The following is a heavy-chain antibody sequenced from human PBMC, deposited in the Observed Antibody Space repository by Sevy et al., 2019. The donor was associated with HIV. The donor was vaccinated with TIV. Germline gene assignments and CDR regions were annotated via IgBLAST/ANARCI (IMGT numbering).Heavy chain of an antibody. Sequence: SETLSLTCTVSGGSITSLYWNWIRQPPGKGLEWIANIYYNGHINYNPSLKSRVTLSLDPSKNQFSLRLSSVTAADTAMYYCAGENAWGRGYSWDQGTLVTVSS. J-gene: IGHJ4*02. V-gene: IGHV4-59*08. CDR1: GGSITSLY. CDR2: IYYNGHI. D-gene: IGHD1-26*01. CDR3: AGENAWGRGYS.